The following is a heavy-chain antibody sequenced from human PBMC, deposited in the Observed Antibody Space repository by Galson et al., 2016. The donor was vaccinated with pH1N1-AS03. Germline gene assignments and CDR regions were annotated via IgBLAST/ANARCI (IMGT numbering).Heavy chain of an antibody. D-gene: IGHD2-21*02. V-gene: IGHV4-59*01. CDR3: ARGRWDCGGDCYGLIDY. CDR2: IYNSGPT. CDR1: GSSISSFY. J-gene: IGHJ4*02. Sequence: TLSLTCTVSGSSISSFYWTWIRQPPGKGLQFIGYIYNSGPTNYNTSLKSRVTISRDTTKNQFSLKPSSVTAADTAVYYCARGRWDCGGDCYGLIDYWGQGTLVTVSS.